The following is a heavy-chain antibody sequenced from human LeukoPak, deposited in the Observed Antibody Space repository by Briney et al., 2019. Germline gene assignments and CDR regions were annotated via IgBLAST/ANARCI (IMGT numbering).Heavy chain of an antibody. CDR1: GYTFPGYY. V-gene: IGHV1-2*02. J-gene: IGHJ4*02. D-gene: IGHD6-6*01. CDR2: INPNSGGT. Sequence: ASVKVSCKASGYTFPGYYMHWVRQAPGQGLEWMGWINPNSGGTNYAQKFQGRVTMTRDTSISTAYMELSRLRSDDTAVCYCAREHSSSSGKVFDYWGQGTLVTVSS. CDR3: AREHSSSSGKVFDY.